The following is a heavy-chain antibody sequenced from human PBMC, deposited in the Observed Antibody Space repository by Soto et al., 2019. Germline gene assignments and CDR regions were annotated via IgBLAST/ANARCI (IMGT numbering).Heavy chain of an antibody. CDR3: ARLRAVAGTHDAFDI. Sequence: ASVKVSCKASGYTFTSYGISWVRQAPGQGLEWMGWISAYNGNTNYAQKLQGRVTMTTDTSTSTAYMELRSLRSDDTAVYYCARLRAVAGTHDAFDIWGQGTMVTGSS. J-gene: IGHJ3*02. D-gene: IGHD6-19*01. V-gene: IGHV1-18*01. CDR1: GYTFTSYG. CDR2: ISAYNGNT.